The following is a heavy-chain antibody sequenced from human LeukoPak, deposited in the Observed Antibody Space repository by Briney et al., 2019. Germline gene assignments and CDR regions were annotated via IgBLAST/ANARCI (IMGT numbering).Heavy chain of an antibody. J-gene: IGHJ4*02. CDR1: GFSVNDNY. CDR3: ARDSSGPAF. D-gene: IGHD6-19*01. Sequence: GGSLRLSCAASGFSVNDNYMSWVRQAPAKGLEWVSVIYSDGGTFYSDSVKGRFTISRDYSKNTLYLQMNSLRADDTAVYYRARDSSGPAFWGQGTLVTVSS. V-gene: IGHV3-53*01. CDR2: IYSDGGT.